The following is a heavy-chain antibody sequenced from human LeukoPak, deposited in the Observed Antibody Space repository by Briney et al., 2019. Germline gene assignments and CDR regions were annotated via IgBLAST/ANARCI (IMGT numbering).Heavy chain of an antibody. V-gene: IGHV3-33*06. CDR3: AKEYEAYCGGDCYSYFLD. CDR2: IWYDGSNK. CDR1: GLTFSSYD. D-gene: IGHD2-21*02. Sequence: PGGSLRLSCVASGLTFSSYDMHWVRQAPGKGLEWVAVIWYDGSNKYYADSVKGRFTISRDNSKNTLYLQMNSLRVEDTAVYYCAKEYEAYCGGDCYSYFLDWGQGTLVTVSS. J-gene: IGHJ1*01.